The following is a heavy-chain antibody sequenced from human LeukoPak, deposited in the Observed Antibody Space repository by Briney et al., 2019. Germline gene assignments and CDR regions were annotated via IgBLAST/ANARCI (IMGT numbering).Heavy chain of an antibody. V-gene: IGHV3-53*04. Sequence: GGSLRLSCAASGFTFSSYSMNWVRQAPGKGLEWVSVIYSGGSTYYADSVKGRFTISRHNSKNTPYLQMNSLRAEDTAVYYCARVERGFDYWGQGTLVTVSS. CDR3: ARVERGFDY. D-gene: IGHD3-10*01. J-gene: IGHJ4*02. CDR2: IYSGGST. CDR1: GFTFSSYS.